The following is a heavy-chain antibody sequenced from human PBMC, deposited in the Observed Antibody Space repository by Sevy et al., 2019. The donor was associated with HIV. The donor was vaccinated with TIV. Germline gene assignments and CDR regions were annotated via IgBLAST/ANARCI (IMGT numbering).Heavy chain of an antibody. CDR1: GFTFSSYA. CDR2: ISGSGGLT. CDR3: AKAPVVDWESLDY. D-gene: IGHD1-26*01. V-gene: IGHV3-23*01. J-gene: IGHJ4*02. Sequence: GGSLRLSCAASGFTFSSYAMSWVRQAPGKGLEWVSAISGSGGLTYYADSVKGRFTISRDNSKNTLYLHMNGLRAEDTAVYYCAKAPVVDWESLDYWGQGTLVTVSS.